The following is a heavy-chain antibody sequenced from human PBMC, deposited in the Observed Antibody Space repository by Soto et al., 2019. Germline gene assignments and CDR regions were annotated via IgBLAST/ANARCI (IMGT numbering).Heavy chain of an antibody. CDR2: ISSSGTTI. Sequence: EVQLVESGGGLVQPGGSLRLSCAASGFTFSSYEMNWVRQAPGKGLEWVSYISSSGTTIYYADSVKGRFTISRDNAKNSLYLQMHSLRAVDTAVYYGASGAIYYYGMDVLGQGTMVTVSS. CDR3: ASGAIYYYGMDV. V-gene: IGHV3-48*03. J-gene: IGHJ6*02. CDR1: GFTFSSYE.